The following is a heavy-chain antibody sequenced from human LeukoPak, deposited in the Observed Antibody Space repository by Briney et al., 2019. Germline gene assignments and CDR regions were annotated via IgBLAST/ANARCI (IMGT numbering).Heavy chain of an antibody. Sequence: ASVKVSCKASGFSFTTYGITWVRQAPGQGLEWMGWISLSSRDTNYAQKVQDRVTMTADTSTGTAYMELRSLRPDDTALYYCARAECSGGGCPRYWGQGTLLTVSS. CDR2: ISLSSRDT. D-gene: IGHD2-15*01. CDR3: ARAECSGGGCPRY. V-gene: IGHV1-18*01. CDR1: GFSFTTYG. J-gene: IGHJ4*02.